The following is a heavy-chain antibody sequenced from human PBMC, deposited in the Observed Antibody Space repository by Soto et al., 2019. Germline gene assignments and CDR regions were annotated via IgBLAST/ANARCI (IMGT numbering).Heavy chain of an antibody. V-gene: IGHV3-30-3*01. CDR2: ISYGGSNK. J-gene: IGHJ5*02. Sequence: GGSLRLSCAASGFTFSSYAMHWVRQAPGKGLEWVAVISYGGSNKYYADSVKGRFTISRDNSKNSLYLQMNSLRAQDTAVHYCARGTTRIATEFDPWGQGTLVTVSS. D-gene: IGHD6-13*01. CDR3: ARGTTRIATEFDP. CDR1: GFTFSSYA.